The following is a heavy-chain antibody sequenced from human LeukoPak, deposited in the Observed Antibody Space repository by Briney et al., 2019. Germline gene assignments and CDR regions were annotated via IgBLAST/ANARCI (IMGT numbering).Heavy chain of an antibody. J-gene: IGHJ4*02. CDR3: ARGDYYGSGVDY. Sequence: PSETLSLTCTVSGGSISSSYWSWIRQPPGKGLEWIGYIYYSGSTNYNPSLKSRVTISVDTSKNQFSLKLSSVTAADTAVYYCARGDYYGSGVDYWGQGTLVTVSS. D-gene: IGHD3-10*01. CDR1: GGSISSSY. CDR2: IYYSGST. V-gene: IGHV4-59*01.